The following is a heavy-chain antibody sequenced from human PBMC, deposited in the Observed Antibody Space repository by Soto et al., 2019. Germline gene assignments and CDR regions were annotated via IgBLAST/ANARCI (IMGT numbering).Heavy chain of an antibody. CDR1: GGSFSGYY. J-gene: IGHJ4*02. D-gene: IGHD3-3*01. CDR2: INHSGST. V-gene: IGHV4-34*01. Sequence: SETLSLTCAVYGGSFSGYYWSWIRQPPGKGLEWIGEINHSGSTNYNPSLKSRVTISVDTSKNQFSLKLSSVTAADTAVYYCASRLRFLEWSPLDYWGQGTRSPSPQ. CDR3: ASRLRFLEWSPLDY.